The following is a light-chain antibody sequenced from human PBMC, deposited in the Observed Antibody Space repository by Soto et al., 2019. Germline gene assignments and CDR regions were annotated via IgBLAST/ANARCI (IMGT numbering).Light chain of an antibody. Sequence: AIRMTQSPSSFSASTGDRVTITCRASQGISSYLAWYQQKPGKAPKLLIYAASTLQSGVPSRFSGSGSGTDFTLTISCLQSEDFATYYCQQYYSYPRGFTFGPGT. V-gene: IGKV1-8*01. CDR2: AAS. CDR3: QQYYSYPRGFT. J-gene: IGKJ3*01. CDR1: QGISSY.